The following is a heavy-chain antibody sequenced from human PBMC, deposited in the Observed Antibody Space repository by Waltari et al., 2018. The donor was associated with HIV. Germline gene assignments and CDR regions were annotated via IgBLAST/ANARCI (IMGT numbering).Heavy chain of an antibody. CDR1: GFVFRSYT. J-gene: IGHJ4*02. Sequence: VQLVESGGGLVKPGGSLRISCGAAGFVFRSYTMNWFRQSPEKVLEWVASFSGSGRYTYYGDSRRGRVSISRDNANKSLFLEVNTLRVDDTAVYFCARDRSSDSWYGEELDYWGQGTLVAVSS. CDR3: ARDRSSDSWYGEELDY. V-gene: IGHV3-21*01. D-gene: IGHD3-10*01. CDR2: FSGSGRYT.